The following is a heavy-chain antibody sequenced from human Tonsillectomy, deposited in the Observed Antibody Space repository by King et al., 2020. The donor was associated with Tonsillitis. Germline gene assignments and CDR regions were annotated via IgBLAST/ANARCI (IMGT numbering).Heavy chain of an antibody. CDR2: IWYDGSNK. J-gene: IGHJ4*02. CDR1: GFTFSSYG. V-gene: IGHV3-33*08. D-gene: IGHD3-10*01. Sequence: VQLVESGGGVVQPGRSLRLSCAASGFTFSSYGMHWVRQAPGKGLEWVAVIWYDGSNKYYADSVTGRFTISRDNSKNTLYLQMNSRRAEDTAVYYCARTSGITMVRGVSFDYWGQGTLVTVSS. CDR3: ARTSGITMVRGVSFDY.